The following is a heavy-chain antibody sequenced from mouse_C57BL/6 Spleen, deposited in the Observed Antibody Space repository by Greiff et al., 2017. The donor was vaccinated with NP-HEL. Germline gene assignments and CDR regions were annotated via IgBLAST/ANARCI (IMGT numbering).Heavy chain of an antibody. V-gene: IGHV5-4*01. D-gene: IGHD2-3*01. CDR2: ISDGGSYT. Sequence: DVKLVESGGGLVKPGGSLKLSCAASGFTFSSYAMSWVRQTPEKRLEWVATISDGGSYTYYPDNVKGRFTISRDNAKNNLYLQMSHLKSEDTAMYYCARDGDGYGWFAYWGQGTLVTVSA. CDR1: GFTFSSYA. CDR3: ARDGDGYGWFAY. J-gene: IGHJ3*01.